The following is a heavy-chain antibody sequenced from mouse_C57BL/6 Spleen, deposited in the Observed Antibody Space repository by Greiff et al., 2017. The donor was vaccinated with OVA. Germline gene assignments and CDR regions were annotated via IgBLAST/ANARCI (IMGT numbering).Heavy chain of an antibody. CDR3: ARGNWDDWYFDV. Sequence: QVQLQQSGTELVKPGASVKLSCKASGYTFTSYWMHWVKQRPGQGLEWIGNINPSNGGTNYNEKFKSKATLTVDKSSSTAYMQLSSLTSEDSAVYYCARGNWDDWYFDVWGTGTTVTVSS. J-gene: IGHJ1*03. V-gene: IGHV1-53*01. D-gene: IGHD4-1*01. CDR1: GYTFTSYW. CDR2: INPSNGGT.